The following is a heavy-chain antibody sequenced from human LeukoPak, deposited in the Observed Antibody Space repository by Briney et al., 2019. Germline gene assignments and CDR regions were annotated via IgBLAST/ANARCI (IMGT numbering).Heavy chain of an antibody. CDR1: GFTFSSYA. V-gene: IGHV3-23*01. CDR2: ISGSGGTT. CDR3: ARRRNYYDSSGYYHNWFDP. D-gene: IGHD3-22*01. J-gene: IGHJ5*02. Sequence: GGSLRLSCAASGFTFSSYAMSWVRQTPGKGLEWVSSISGSGGTTYYADSVKGRFTISRDNSKNTLYLQMNSLRAEDTAVYYCARRRNYYDSSGYYHNWFDPWGQGTLVTVSS.